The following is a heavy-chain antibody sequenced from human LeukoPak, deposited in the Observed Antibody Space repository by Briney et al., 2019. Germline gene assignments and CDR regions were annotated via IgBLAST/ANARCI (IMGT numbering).Heavy chain of an antibody. CDR2: ISTNGGST. CDR1: GFTFSSYA. Sequence: PGGSLRLSCEASGFTFSSYAMSWVHQAPGKGLEWVSGISTNGGSTSYADSVKGRLTISRDNPRNMLYMEMNSLRAEDTAVYYCSVILRYYDGSGYWVQWGQGTLVTVSS. D-gene: IGHD3-22*01. CDR3: SVILRYYDGSGYWVQ. V-gene: IGHV3-23*01. J-gene: IGHJ4*02.